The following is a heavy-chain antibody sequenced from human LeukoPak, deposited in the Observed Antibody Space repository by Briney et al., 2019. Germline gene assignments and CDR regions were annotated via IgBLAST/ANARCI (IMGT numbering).Heavy chain of an antibody. CDR2: INHSGST. CDR1: GGSFSGYY. Sequence: SETLSLTCAVYGGSFSGYYWSWIRQPPGKGLEWIGVINHSGSTNYNPSLKSRVTISVDTSKNQFSLKLSSVTAADTAVYYCATGVLRFGELSPFNYWGQGTLVTVSS. D-gene: IGHD3-10*01. V-gene: IGHV4-34*01. CDR3: ATGVLRFGELSPFNY. J-gene: IGHJ4*02.